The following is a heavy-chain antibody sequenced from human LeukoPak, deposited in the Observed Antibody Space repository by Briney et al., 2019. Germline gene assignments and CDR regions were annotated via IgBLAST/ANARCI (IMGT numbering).Heavy chain of an antibody. V-gene: IGHV4-30-2*03. D-gene: IGHD3-16*01. CDR3: SRRGRAGAATPFDY. J-gene: IGHJ4*02. CDR2: IYHSGST. CDR1: GGSISSGGYY. Sequence: SQTLSLTCTVSGGSISSGGYYWSWIRQPPGKGLEWIGYIYHSGSTYFNPSLKSRVTLSVDTSKNQFSLKVNSVTAADTAVYYCSRRGRAGAATPFDYWGQGTLVTVSS.